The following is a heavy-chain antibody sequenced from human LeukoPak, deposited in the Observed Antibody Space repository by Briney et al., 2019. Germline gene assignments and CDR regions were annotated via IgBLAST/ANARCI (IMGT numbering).Heavy chain of an antibody. CDR2: ISGSGGST. D-gene: IGHD2-21*02. Sequence: GGSLRLSCAASGFTFSSYAMSWVRQAPGKGLEWVSAISGSGGSTYYADSVKGRFTISRDNSKNTLYLQMNSLRAEDTAVYYCAKDEVKHIVVVTAIQGFDYWGQGTLVTVSS. J-gene: IGHJ4*02. CDR3: AKDEVKHIVVVTAIQGFDY. CDR1: GFTFSSYA. V-gene: IGHV3-23*01.